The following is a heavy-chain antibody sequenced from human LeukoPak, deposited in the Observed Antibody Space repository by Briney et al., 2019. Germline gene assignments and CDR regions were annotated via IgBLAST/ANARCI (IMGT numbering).Heavy chain of an antibody. CDR1: GFTFSNAW. Sequence: GGSLRLSCAASGFTFSNAWMSWVRQAPGKGLEWVSVIYSGGSTYYADSVKGRFTISRDNSKNTLYLQMNSLRAEDTAVYYCARGRSKWELLLNWGQGTLVTVSS. J-gene: IGHJ4*02. V-gene: IGHV3-66*01. CDR3: ARGRSKWELLLN. D-gene: IGHD1-26*01. CDR2: IYSGGST.